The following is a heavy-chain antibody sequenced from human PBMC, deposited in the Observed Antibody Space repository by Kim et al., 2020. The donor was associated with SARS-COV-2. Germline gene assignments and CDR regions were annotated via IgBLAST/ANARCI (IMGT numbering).Heavy chain of an antibody. CDR2: DT. J-gene: IGHJ6*02. V-gene: IGHV5-51*01. CDR3: ARHTNHGMDV. Sequence: DTRYSPSFQGQVTISADKSISTAYLQWSSLKASDTAMYYCARHTNHGMDVWGQGTTVTVSS.